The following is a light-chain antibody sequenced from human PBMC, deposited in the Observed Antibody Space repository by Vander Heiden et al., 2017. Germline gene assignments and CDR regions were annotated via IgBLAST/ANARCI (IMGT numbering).Light chain of an antibody. CDR2: AAT. J-gene: IGKJ4*01. Sequence: NQTTQSPSSLSASVDKRATITCRASQSIYNYLNWYQQKPGKAPKLLIYAATRLQSGVPSRFSGGGSGTEFTLAISSLQPEDFASYFCQQSSSRVTFGGGTKVEIK. V-gene: IGKV1-39*01. CDR3: QQSSSRVT. CDR1: QSIYNY.